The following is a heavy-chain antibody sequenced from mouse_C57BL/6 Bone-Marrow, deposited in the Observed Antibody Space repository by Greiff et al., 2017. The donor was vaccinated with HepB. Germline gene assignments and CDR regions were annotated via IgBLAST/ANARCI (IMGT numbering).Heavy chain of an antibody. Sequence: VQLQQPGAELVRPGSSVKLSCKASGYTFTSYWMHWVKQRPIQGLEWIGNIDPSDSDTHYNQKFKDKATLTVDKSSSTAYMQLSSLASEYSAVYYFSSFPCWGHGTTVTVSS. CDR1: GYTFTSYW. J-gene: IGHJ2*01. CDR2: IDPSDSDT. V-gene: IGHV1-52*01. CDR3: SSFPC.